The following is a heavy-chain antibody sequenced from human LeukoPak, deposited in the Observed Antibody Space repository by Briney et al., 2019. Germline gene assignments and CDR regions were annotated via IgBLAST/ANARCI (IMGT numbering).Heavy chain of an antibody. CDR3: ARDLRGYSGYDRNWFDP. CDR1: GFTFSDYY. CDR2: ISSSGSTI. Sequence: GGSLRLSCAASGFTFSDYYMSWTRQAPGKGLEWVSYISSSGSTIYYADSVKGRFTISRDNAKNSLYLQMNSLRAEDTAVYYCARDLRGYSGYDRNWFDPWGQGTLVTVSS. J-gene: IGHJ5*02. D-gene: IGHD5-12*01. V-gene: IGHV3-11*01.